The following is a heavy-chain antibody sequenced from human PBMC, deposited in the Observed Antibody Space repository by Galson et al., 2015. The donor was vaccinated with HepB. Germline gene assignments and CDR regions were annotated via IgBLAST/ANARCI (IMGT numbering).Heavy chain of an antibody. V-gene: IGHV4-59*01. D-gene: IGHD2-15*01. CDR2: IYYSGST. CDR1: GGSISSYY. J-gene: IGHJ4*02. Sequence: LSLTCTVSGGSISSYYWSWIRQPPGKGLEWIGYIYYSGSTNYNPSLKSRVTISVDTSKNQFSLKLSSVTAADTAVYYCARARTAYCSGGSCYSGAFDYWGQGTLVTVSS. CDR3: ARARTAYCSGGSCYSGAFDY.